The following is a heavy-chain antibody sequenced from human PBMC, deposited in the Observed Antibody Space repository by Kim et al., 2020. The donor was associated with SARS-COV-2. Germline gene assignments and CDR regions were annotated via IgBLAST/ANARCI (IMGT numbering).Heavy chain of an antibody. V-gene: IGHV3-7*01. J-gene: IGHJ6*02. CDR1: GFTFSSYW. CDR3: ASVEKEPLWIGVFVGCYYGMDV. CDR2: IKQDGSEK. D-gene: IGHD5-12*01. Sequence: GGSLRLSCAASGFTFSSYWMSWVRQAPGKGLEWVANIKQDGSEKYYVDSVKGRFTISRDNAKNSLYLQMNSLRAEDTAVYYCASVEKEPLWIGVFVGCYYGMDVWGQGTTVTVSS.